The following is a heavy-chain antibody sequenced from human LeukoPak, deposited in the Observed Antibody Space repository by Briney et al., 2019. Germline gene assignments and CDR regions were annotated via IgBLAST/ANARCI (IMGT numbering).Heavy chain of an antibody. CDR1: GGSISSYY. CDR2: ISYSGST. V-gene: IGHV4-59*01. Sequence: PSETLSLTCTVSGGSISSYYWSWIRQPPGKGLEWIGYISYSGSTNYNPSLKSRVTISVDTSKNQFSLKLSSVTAADTAVYYCARGVYGSGRRRSDASDIWGQGTMVTVSS. D-gene: IGHD3-10*01. J-gene: IGHJ3*02. CDR3: ARGVYGSGRRRSDASDI.